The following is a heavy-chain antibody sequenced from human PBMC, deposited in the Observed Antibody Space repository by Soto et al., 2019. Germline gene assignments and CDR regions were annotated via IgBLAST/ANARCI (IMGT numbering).Heavy chain of an antibody. CDR2: ISHRSSAI. V-gene: IGHV3-48*03. J-gene: IGHJ4*02. D-gene: IGHD3-16*01. Sequence: GGSLRLSCAASGFTLSGYEMNWVRQAPGKGLEWVSYISHRSSAIYYADSVRGRFTISRDNSKNTVSLQLNSLRAEDTAVYSCARGGESGGRPPTYYYYDYWGQGTLVTVSS. CDR3: ARGGESGGRPPTYYYYDY. CDR1: GFTLSGYE.